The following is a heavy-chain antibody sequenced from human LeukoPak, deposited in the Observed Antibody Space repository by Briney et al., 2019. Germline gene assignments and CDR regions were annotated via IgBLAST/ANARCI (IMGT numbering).Heavy chain of an antibody. J-gene: IGHJ4*02. D-gene: IGHD4/OR15-4a*01. CDR3: ARAATRTMVGRFDY. Sequence: ASVKVSCKASGGTFSSYAISWVRQAPGQGLEWMGWISAYNGNTNYAQKLQGRVTMTTDTSTSTAYMELRSLRSDDTAVYYCARAATRTMVGRFDYWGQGTLVTVSS. CDR2: ISAYNGNT. CDR1: GGTFSSYA. V-gene: IGHV1-18*01.